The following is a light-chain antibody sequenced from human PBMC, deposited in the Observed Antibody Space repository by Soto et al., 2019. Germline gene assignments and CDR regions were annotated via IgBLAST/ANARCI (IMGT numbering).Light chain of an antibody. CDR1: RSNIGSNT. CDR3: AAWDDSLNGSYV. Sequence: QSVLTQPPSTSGTPGQRVTISCSGSRSNIGSNTVTWYQQLPGTAPKLLIYNNNQRPSGVPDRFSGSKSGTSASLAISGLQSEDEADYYCAAWDDSLNGSYVFGTGTKVTVL. V-gene: IGLV1-44*01. J-gene: IGLJ1*01. CDR2: NNN.